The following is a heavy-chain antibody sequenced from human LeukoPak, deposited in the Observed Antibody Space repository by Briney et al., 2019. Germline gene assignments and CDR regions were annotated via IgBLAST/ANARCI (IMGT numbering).Heavy chain of an antibody. V-gene: IGHV1-2*06. J-gene: IGHJ4*02. Sequence: ASVKVSRKASGYTFTGYYMHWVRQAPGQGLEWMGRINPNSGGTNYAQKFQGRVTMTRDTSISTAYMELSRLRSDDTAVYYCARVYSSSWYYFDYWGQGTLVTVSS. D-gene: IGHD6-13*01. CDR2: INPNSGGT. CDR3: ARVYSSSWYYFDY. CDR1: GYTFTGYY.